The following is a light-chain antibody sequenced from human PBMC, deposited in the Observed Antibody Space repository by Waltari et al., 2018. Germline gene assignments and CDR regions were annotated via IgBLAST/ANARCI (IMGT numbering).Light chain of an antibody. Sequence: DIQLPQSPSSLSASVGDRVTITCRASQSISSYLNWYQHKPGKAPKLLIYAASSLQSGVPSRFSGSGSGTDFTLTISSLQPEDFATYYCQQSYSTPYTFGQGTKLEFK. CDR3: QQSYSTPYT. CDR2: AAS. CDR1: QSISSY. V-gene: IGKV1-39*01. J-gene: IGKJ2*01.